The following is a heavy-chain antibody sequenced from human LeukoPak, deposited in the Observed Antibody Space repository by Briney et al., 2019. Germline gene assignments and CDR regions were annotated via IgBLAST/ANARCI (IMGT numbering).Heavy chain of an antibody. Sequence: GGSLRLSCAASGFTVSNNYISWVRQAPGKGLEWVSVIYSGGSTKYADSVKARFTISRDNSKNTVYLQMNSLRAEDTAVYYCARATLDNLGRRTLVTVSS. V-gene: IGHV3-53*01. J-gene: IGHJ4*02. CDR1: GFTVSNNY. CDR3: ARATLDN. CDR2: IYSGGST.